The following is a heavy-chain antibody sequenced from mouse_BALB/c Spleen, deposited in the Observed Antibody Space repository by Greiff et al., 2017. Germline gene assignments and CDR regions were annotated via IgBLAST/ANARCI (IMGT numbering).Heavy chain of an antibody. V-gene: IGHV14-3*02. Sequence: EVQGVESGAELVKPGASVKLSCTASGFNIKDTYMHWVKQRPEQGLEWIGRIDPANGNTKYDPTFQGKATITADTSSNTAYLQLSSLTSEDTAVYYCARGYYGSSPDYWGQGTTLTVSS. J-gene: IGHJ2*01. CDR3: ARGYYGSSPDY. D-gene: IGHD1-1*01. CDR1: GFNIKDTY. CDR2: IDPANGNT.